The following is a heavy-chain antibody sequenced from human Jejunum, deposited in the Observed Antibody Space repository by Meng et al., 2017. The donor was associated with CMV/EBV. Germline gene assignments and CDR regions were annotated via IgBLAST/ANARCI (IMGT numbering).Heavy chain of an antibody. J-gene: IGHJ4*02. D-gene: IGHD3-22*01. Sequence: SGFPLHSYVIHWVRQFPGKGLEWVAVLWYDGSRKYFADSVQGRFSISRDDSKNTVYLQMNSLRAEDTAVYYCARDNDGSSHYSQFDYWGQGTLVTVSS. V-gene: IGHV3-33*08. CDR2: LWYDGSRK. CDR3: ARDNDGSSHYSQFDY. CDR1: GFPLHSYV.